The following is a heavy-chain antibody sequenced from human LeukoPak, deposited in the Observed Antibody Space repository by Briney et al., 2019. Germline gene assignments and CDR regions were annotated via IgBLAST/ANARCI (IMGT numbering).Heavy chain of an antibody. J-gene: IGHJ4*02. CDR2: INAGNGNT. CDR3: ARVRGSGYDTIYYFDY. Sequence: ASVKVSCKASGYTFTSYAMHWVRQAPGQRLEWMGWINAGNGNTKYSQKFQDRVTITRDTSASTAYMELSSLRSEDTAVYYCARVRGSGYDTIYYFDYWGQGTLVTVSS. V-gene: IGHV1-3*01. D-gene: IGHD3-9*01. CDR1: GYTFTSYA.